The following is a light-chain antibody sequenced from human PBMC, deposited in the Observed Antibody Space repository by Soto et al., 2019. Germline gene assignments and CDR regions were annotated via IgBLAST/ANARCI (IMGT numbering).Light chain of an antibody. Sequence: QSALTQPRSVSGSPGQSVTISCTGTSSDVGGYNYVSWYQQHPGKAPKVIIYDVSKWPSGVPDRFSGSKSGNTASLTISGLQAEDEADYYCCSYAGSSYVFGTGTQLTVL. CDR1: SSDVGGYNY. CDR3: CSYAGSSYV. J-gene: IGLJ1*01. V-gene: IGLV2-11*01. CDR2: DVS.